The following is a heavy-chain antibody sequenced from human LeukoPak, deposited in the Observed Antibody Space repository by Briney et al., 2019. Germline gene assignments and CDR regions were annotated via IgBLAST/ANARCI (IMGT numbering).Heavy chain of an antibody. Sequence: PSESLSLTCTVSSGAISSYYWSWIRQPPGKGLEGGGYIYYSGSTNYNPSLKSRVTISVDTSKNQFSLKLSSVTAADTAVYYCARGKTYYDISKDAFDIWGQGTMVTVSS. CDR2: IYYSGST. D-gene: IGHD3-22*01. CDR3: ARGKTYYDISKDAFDI. CDR1: SGAISSYY. J-gene: IGHJ3*02. V-gene: IGHV4-59*01.